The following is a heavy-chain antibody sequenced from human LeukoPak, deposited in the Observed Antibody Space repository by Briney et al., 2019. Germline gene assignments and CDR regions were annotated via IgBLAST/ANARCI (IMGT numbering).Heavy chain of an antibody. CDR3: ARRYCSSTSCYPYYYYYYMDV. Sequence: SETLSLTCAVYGGSFSGYYWSWIRQPPGKGLEWIGEINHSGSTNYNPSLKSRVTISVDTSKNQFSLKLSSVTAADTAVYYCARRYCSSTSCYPYYYYYYMDVWGKGTTVTISS. CDR2: INHSGST. V-gene: IGHV4-34*01. D-gene: IGHD2-2*01. J-gene: IGHJ6*03. CDR1: GGSFSGYY.